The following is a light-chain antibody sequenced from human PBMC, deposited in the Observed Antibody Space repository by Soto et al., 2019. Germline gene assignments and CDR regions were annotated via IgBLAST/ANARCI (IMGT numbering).Light chain of an antibody. Sequence: SYELTQPLSVSVALGQTARITCGGNHLGSKNVHWYQQKPGQAPVLVIYRDSNRPSGIPERFSGSNSGNTATLTISRAQAGDEADYYWQVWDSSTAVVFGGGTKLTVL. CDR2: RDS. J-gene: IGLJ2*01. CDR3: QVWDSSTAVV. CDR1: HLGSKN. V-gene: IGLV3-9*01.